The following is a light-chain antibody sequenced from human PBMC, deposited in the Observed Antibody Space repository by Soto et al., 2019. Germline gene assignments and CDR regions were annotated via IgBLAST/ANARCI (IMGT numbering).Light chain of an antibody. CDR2: DAS. J-gene: IGKJ1*01. CDR1: QSISSW. CDR3: QQYDGYST. V-gene: IGKV1-5*01. Sequence: DIQMTQSPSTLSASVGDRVTITCRASQSISSWLAWYQQKPGKAPNLLIYDASSLKGGVPSRFSCGGSGTEFTLTISSLQPDDFASYFCQQYDGYSTFGQGTKVEIK.